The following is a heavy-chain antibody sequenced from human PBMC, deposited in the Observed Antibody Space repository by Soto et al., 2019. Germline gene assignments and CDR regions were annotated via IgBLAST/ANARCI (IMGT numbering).Heavy chain of an antibody. CDR3: ARVVGWGYCSSTSCRSAGGMDV. D-gene: IGHD2-2*01. Sequence: SETLSLTCAVYGGSFSGYYWSWIRQPPGKGLEWIGEINHRGSTNYNPSLKSRVTISVDTSKNQFSLKLSSVTAADTAVYYCARVVGWGYCSSTSCRSAGGMDVWGQGTTVTVSS. CDR2: INHRGST. CDR1: GGSFSGYY. V-gene: IGHV4-34*01. J-gene: IGHJ6*02.